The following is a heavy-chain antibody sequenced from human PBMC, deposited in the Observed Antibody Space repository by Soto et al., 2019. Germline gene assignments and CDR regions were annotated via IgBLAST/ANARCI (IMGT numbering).Heavy chain of an antibody. CDR3: ARVCSGGSCYSGSDAFDI. Sequence: GASVKVSCKASGYTFTRYGISWVRQAPGQGLEWMGWISAYNGDTNYAQKLQGRVTMTTDTSTSTAYMELRSLRSDDTAVYYCARVCSGGSCYSGSDAFDIWGQGTMVTVSS. D-gene: IGHD2-15*01. V-gene: IGHV1-18*01. CDR2: ISAYNGDT. CDR1: GYTFTRYG. J-gene: IGHJ3*02.